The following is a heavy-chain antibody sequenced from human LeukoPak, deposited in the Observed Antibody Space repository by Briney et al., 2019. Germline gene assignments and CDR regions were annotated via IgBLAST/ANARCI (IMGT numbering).Heavy chain of an antibody. CDR2: ISFSGEST. Sequence: GGSLRLSCAASGFTFSNSAMTWVRQAPGKGLEWVSLISFSGESTFYAESMKGRFTIARDNSKDSLYLQMNSLRAEDTAIYYCAKDIQLSTWGLGTMVTVSS. CDR3: AKDIQLST. CDR1: GFTFSNSA. D-gene: IGHD5-24*01. V-gene: IGHV3-23*01. J-gene: IGHJ3*01.